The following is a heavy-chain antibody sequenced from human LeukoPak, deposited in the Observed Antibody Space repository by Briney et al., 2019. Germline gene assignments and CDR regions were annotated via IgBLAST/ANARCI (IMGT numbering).Heavy chain of an antibody. D-gene: IGHD6-19*01. CDR1: GGAFTSFS. Sequence: GASVKVSCKASGGAFTSFSISWVRQAPGHGFEWMGRIIPTLTLANYAQNFQGRATITADKSTSTAYMELTSLRSEDTAVYYCARALPYSSGYHFDYWGQGTLVTVSS. J-gene: IGHJ4*02. CDR3: ARALPYSSGYHFDY. V-gene: IGHV1-69*04. CDR2: IIPTLTLA.